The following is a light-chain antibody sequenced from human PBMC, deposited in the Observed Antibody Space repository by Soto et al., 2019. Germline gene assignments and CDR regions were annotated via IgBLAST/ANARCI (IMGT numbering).Light chain of an antibody. Sequence: QSALTQPPSASGSPGQSVTISCTGTSNDVGDYNYVSWYQQHPGKAPKLMIYEVSKRPSGVPGRFSGSKSGNTASLTVSGLQAEDEADYYCSSYAGSSTLYAFGTGTKVTVL. CDR3: SSYAGSSTLYA. J-gene: IGLJ1*01. CDR1: SNDVGDYNY. CDR2: EVS. V-gene: IGLV2-8*01.